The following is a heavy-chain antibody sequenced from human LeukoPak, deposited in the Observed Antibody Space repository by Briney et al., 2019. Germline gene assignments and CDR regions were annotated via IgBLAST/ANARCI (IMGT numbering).Heavy chain of an antibody. V-gene: IGHV4-59*01. CDR2: IYYSGST. CDR1: GGPISSYY. D-gene: IGHD3-22*01. J-gene: IGHJ1*01. CDR3: ASFTYYYDSSGYPSAEYFQH. Sequence: SETLSLTCTVSGGPISSYYWSWIRQPPGKGLEWIGYIYYSGSTNYNPSLKSRVTISVDTSKNQFPLKLSSVTAADTTVYYCASFTYYYDSSGYPSAEYFQHWGQGTLVTVFS.